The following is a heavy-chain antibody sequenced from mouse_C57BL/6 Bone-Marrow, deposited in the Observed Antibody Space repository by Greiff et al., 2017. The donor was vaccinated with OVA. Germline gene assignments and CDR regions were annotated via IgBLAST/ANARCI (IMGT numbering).Heavy chain of an antibody. V-gene: IGHV1-82*01. J-gene: IGHJ1*03. Sequence: QVQLQQSGPELVKPGASVKISCKASGYAFTSSWMNWVKQRPGKGLEWIGRIHPGDGDTNYNGKFKGKATLTAEKSSSTAYMQLSRLTSEDSAVYFCAKYDRWAFDVWGTGTTVTVAS. D-gene: IGHD2-3*01. CDR3: AKYDRWAFDV. CDR2: IHPGDGDT. CDR1: GYAFTSSW.